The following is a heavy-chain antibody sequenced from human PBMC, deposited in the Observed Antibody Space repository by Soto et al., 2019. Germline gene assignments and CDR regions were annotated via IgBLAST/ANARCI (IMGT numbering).Heavy chain of an antibody. V-gene: IGHV3-11*06. Sequence: PGGSLRLSCVASGFTFSNSAMSWVRHVPGKGLEWAAGIRSSGGHTNYAGSVKGRFTISRDNAKNSLYLQMNSLRVEDTAVYYCARDRGGYGPPDVWGQGTTVTVSS. CDR3: ARDRGGYGPPDV. D-gene: IGHD3-10*01. CDR1: GFTFSNSA. CDR2: IRSSGGHT. J-gene: IGHJ6*02.